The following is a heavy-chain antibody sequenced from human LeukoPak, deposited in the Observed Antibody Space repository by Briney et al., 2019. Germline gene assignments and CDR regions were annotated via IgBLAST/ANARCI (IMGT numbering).Heavy chain of an antibody. CDR3: ARALVGATWWGAFDI. J-gene: IGHJ3*02. CDR1: GFTFSSYA. D-gene: IGHD1-26*01. Sequence: PGRSLRLSCAASGFTFSSYAMHWVRQAPGKGLEWVAVILYDGSNKYYADSVKGRFTISRDNSKNTLYLQMSSLRAEDTAVYYCARALVGATWWGAFDIWGQGTMVTVSS. CDR2: ILYDGSNK. V-gene: IGHV3-30-3*01.